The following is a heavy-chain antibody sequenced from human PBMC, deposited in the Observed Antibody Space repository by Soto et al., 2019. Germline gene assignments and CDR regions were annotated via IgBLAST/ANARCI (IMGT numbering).Heavy chain of an antibody. J-gene: IGHJ5*02. D-gene: IGHD3-22*01. CDR3: TQGDYDTTGWFDP. CDR2: IIPIFGTA. Sequence: QVPLVQSGAEVKKPGSSLNISCKASRDTFTSYSINWVRQAPGQGLEWMGGIIPIFGTANYAQKFKDRVTITADESTNTAYMALTSLRPDDTAVYYCTQGDYDTTGWFDPWGQGPLVTVSS. CDR1: RDTFTSYS. V-gene: IGHV1-69*01.